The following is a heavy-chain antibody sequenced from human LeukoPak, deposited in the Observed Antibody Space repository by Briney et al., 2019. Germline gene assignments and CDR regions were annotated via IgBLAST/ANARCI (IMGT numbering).Heavy chain of an antibody. CDR2: IYYSGST. V-gene: IGHV4-59*08. CDR3: ARGNSSSWYYYYYGMDV. CDR1: GGSISSYH. Sequence: SETLSLTCTVSGGSISSYHWSWIRQPPGKGLEWIGYIYYSGSTNYNPSLKSRVTISVDTSKNQFSLKLSSVTAADTAVYYCARGNSSSWYYYYYGMDVWGQGTTVTVSS. J-gene: IGHJ6*02. D-gene: IGHD6-13*01.